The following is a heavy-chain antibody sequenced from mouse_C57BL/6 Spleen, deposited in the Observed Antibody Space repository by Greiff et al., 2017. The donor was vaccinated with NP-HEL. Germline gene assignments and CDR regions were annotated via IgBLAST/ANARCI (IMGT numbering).Heavy chain of an antibody. D-gene: IGHD3-2*02. CDR2: IHPNSGST. Sequence: QVQLQQPGAELVKPGASVKLSCKASGYTFTSYWMHWVKQRPGQGLEWIGMIHPNSGSTNYNEKFKSKATLTVDKSSSTAYMQLSSLTSEDSAVYYCAREGDSSGYYAMDYWGQGTSVTVSS. CDR1: GYTFTSYW. CDR3: AREGDSSGYYAMDY. J-gene: IGHJ4*01. V-gene: IGHV1-64*01.